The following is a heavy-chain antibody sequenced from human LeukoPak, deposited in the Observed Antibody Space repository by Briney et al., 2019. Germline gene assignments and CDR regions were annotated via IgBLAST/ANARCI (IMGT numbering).Heavy chain of an antibody. CDR1: GFTFDDYA. CDR3: AKGQGYYFDY. CDR2: ISGDGDST. Sequence: GGSLRLSCAASGFTFDDYAMHWVRQAPGKGLEWVSLISGDGDSTYYTDSVKGRFTISRDTSKNSLYLQMDSLRTEDTALYYCAKGQGYYFDYWGQGTLVTVSS. V-gene: IGHV3-43*02. J-gene: IGHJ4*02.